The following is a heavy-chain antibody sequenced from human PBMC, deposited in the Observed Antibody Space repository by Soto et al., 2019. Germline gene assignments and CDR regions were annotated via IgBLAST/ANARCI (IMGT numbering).Heavy chain of an antibody. CDR3: ARYVAAGTGFGNYYGMDV. J-gene: IGHJ6*02. V-gene: IGHV4-61*01. CDR2: IYYSGST. D-gene: IGHD6-13*01. Sequence: SETLSLTCTVSGGSVSSGSYYWSWIRQPPGKGLEWIGYIYYSGSTNYNPSLKSRVTISVDTSKNQFSLKLGSVTAADTAVYYCARYVAAGTGFGNYYGMDVWGQGTTVTVSS. CDR1: GGSVSSGSYY.